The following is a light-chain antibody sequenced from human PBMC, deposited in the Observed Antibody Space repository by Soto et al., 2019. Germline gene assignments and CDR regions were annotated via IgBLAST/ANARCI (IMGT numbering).Light chain of an antibody. J-gene: IGLJ2*01. CDR2: SNN. V-gene: IGLV1-44*01. Sequence: QSVLTQPPSASGTPGQRVTISCSGSSSNIGSNTVNWYQQLPGTAPKLLIYSNNQRPSGVPDRFSGHKSGTSASLAISGLQSEDEADYYCAAWDYSLNGVVFGGGTKLTVL. CDR1: SSNIGSNT. CDR3: AAWDYSLNGVV.